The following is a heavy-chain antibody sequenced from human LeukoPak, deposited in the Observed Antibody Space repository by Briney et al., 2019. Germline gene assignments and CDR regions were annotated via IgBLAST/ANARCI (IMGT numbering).Heavy chain of an antibody. CDR1: GDSISSGNW. CDR2: IYHTGST. Sequence: SETLSLTCAVSGDSISSGNWWSWVRQPPGKGLEYIGEIYHTGSTNYNPSLKSRVTMSVDKSKNQFSLMLTSVTAADTAVYYCASRGGGRITMVREIVSWGQGTQVTVSS. V-gene: IGHV4-4*02. J-gene: IGHJ4*02. CDR3: ASRGGGRITMVREIVS. D-gene: IGHD3-10*01.